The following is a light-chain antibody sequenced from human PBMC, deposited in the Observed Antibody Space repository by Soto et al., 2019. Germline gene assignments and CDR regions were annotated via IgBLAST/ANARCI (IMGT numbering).Light chain of an antibody. J-gene: IGKJ2*01. Sequence: DVVMTQSPLSLPVTLGQPASISCRSSQSLVNSDGSTYLNWLQQRPGQSPRRLIYQVSKRDSGVPDRFSGSGSGTDFTLKISRVEAEAVGVYYCMQATHSPPYTFGQGTNLEIK. CDR1: QSLVNSDGSTY. V-gene: IGKV2-30*01. CDR3: MQATHSPPYT. CDR2: QVS.